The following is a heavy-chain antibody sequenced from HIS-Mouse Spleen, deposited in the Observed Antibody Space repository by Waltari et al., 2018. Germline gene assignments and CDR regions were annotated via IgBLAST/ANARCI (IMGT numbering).Heavy chain of an antibody. Sequence: QVQLQESGPGLVKPSETLSLTGTVSGGSISSYYWSWIRQPPGKGLEWIGYIYYSGSTNYNPSLKSRVTISVDTSKNQFSLKLSSVTAADTAVYYCARRKSIAARQGWFDPWGQGTLVTVSS. V-gene: IGHV4-59*01. CDR1: GGSISSYY. J-gene: IGHJ5*02. CDR3: ARRKSIAARQGWFDP. D-gene: IGHD6-6*01. CDR2: IYYSGST.